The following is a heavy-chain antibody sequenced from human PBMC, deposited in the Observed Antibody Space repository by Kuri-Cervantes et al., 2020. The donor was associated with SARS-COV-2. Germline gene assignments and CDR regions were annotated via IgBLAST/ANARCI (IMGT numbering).Heavy chain of an antibody. D-gene: IGHD5-18*01. J-gene: IGHJ6*02. CDR3: ARDQTDVPYSYGYSGYYYGMDV. V-gene: IGHV4-61*02. CDR2: IYTSGST. Sequence: SETLSLTCTVSGGSISSGSYYWSWIRQPAGKGLEWIGRIYTSGSTNYNPSLKSRVTISVDTSKNQFSLKLSSVTAADTAVYYCARDQTDVPYSYGYSGYYYGMDVWGQGTTVTVSS. CDR1: GGSISSGSYY.